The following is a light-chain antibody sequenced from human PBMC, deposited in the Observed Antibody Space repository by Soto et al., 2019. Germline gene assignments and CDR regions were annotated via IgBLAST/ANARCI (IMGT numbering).Light chain of an antibody. CDR1: SRDIGAYNY. Sequence: QSALTQPASVSGSPGQSITISCTGTSRDIGAYNYVSWYQQHPGKAPKLLIYDVSYRPSGISNRFSGSKSGNTASLTISGLQAEDEADYYCTSYTNSRTGVFGTGTKLTVL. CDR2: DVS. J-gene: IGLJ1*01. V-gene: IGLV2-14*03. CDR3: TSYTNSRTGV.